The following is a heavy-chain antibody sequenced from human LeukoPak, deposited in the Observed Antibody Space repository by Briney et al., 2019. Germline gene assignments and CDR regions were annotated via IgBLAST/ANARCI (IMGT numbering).Heavy chain of an antibody. CDR1: GYTFTSYG. V-gene: IGHV1-18*01. D-gene: IGHD5-18*01. Sequence: ASVKVSCKASGYTFTSYGISWVRQAPGQGLEWMGWISAYNGNTNYAQKLQGRVTMTTDTSTSTAYMELRSLRSDDTAVYYCAREDADTAWDDAFDIWGQGTMVTVSS. CDR3: AREDADTAWDDAFDI. J-gene: IGHJ3*02. CDR2: ISAYNGNT.